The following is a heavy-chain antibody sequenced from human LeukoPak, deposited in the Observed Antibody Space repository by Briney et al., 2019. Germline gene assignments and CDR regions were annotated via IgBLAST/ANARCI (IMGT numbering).Heavy chain of an antibody. CDR2: IYYSGST. J-gene: IGHJ4*02. Sequence: SETLSLTRTVSGGSISSYYWSWIRQPPGKGLEWIGYIYYSGSTYYNPSLKSRVTISVDTSKNQFSLKLTSVTAADTAVYYCARGGKWLYYFDYWGQGTLVTVSS. V-gene: IGHV4-59*08. CDR1: GGSISSYY. D-gene: IGHD6-19*01. CDR3: ARGGKWLYYFDY.